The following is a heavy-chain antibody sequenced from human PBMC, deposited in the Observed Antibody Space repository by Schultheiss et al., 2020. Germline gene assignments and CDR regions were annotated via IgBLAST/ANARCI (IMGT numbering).Heavy chain of an antibody. J-gene: IGHJ5*02. V-gene: IGHV3-30*04. CDR3: ARDGDSSSWSFSRYNWFDP. D-gene: IGHD6-13*01. CDR2: ISYDGSNK. Sequence: GGSLRLSCAASGFTFSSYAMHWVRQAPGKGLEWVAVISYDGSNKYYADSVKGRFTISRDNSKNTLYLQMNSLRAEDTAVYYCARDGDSSSWSFSRYNWFDPWGQGTLVTVSS. CDR1: GFTFSSYA.